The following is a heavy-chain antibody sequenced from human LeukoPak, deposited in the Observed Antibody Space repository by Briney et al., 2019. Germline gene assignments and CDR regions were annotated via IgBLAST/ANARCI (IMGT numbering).Heavy chain of an antibody. CDR3: ARGRLPRYYYGSGSRFDP. Sequence: SETLSLTCAVYGGSFSGYYWSWIRQPPGKGLEWIGEINHSGSTNYNPSLKSRVTISVDTSKSQFSLKLSSVTAADTAVYYCARGRLPRYYYGSGSRFDPWGQGTLVTVSS. J-gene: IGHJ5*02. D-gene: IGHD3-10*01. V-gene: IGHV4-34*01. CDR2: INHSGST. CDR1: GGSFSGYY.